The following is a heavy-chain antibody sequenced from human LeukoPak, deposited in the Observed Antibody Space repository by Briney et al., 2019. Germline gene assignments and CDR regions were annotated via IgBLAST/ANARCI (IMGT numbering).Heavy chain of an antibody. Sequence: SETLSLTCTVSGGSISSGSYYWSWIRQPAGKGLEWIGRIYTSGSTNYNPSLKSRVTISVDTSKNQFSLKLSSVTAADTAVYYCARDDDSSGYYLPGDYWGQGTLVTVSS. CDR3: ARDDDSSGYYLPGDY. CDR1: GGSISSGSYY. D-gene: IGHD3-22*01. V-gene: IGHV4-61*02. J-gene: IGHJ4*02. CDR2: IYTSGST.